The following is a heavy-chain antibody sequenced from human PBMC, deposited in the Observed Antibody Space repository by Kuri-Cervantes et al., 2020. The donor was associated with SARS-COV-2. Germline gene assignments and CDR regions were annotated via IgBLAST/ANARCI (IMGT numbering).Heavy chain of an antibody. CDR2: IWYDGTNK. D-gene: IGHD2-21*01. Sequence: GESLKISCVASGFTFSRHGIHWVRQAPGKGLEWVAGIWYDGTNKYYGDSVRGRFTISRDNSKNTLYLQMNSLRAEDTAMYYCARDRVGVHDSWGQGTLVTVSS. CDR3: ARDRVGVHDS. J-gene: IGHJ4*02. CDR1: GFTFSRHG. V-gene: IGHV3-33*01.